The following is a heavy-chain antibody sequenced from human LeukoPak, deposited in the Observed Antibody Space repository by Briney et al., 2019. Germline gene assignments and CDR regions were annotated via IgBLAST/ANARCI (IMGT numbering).Heavy chain of an antibody. CDR2: ISGSGGST. V-gene: IGHV3-23*01. CDR1: GFTFSSYA. D-gene: IGHD3-9*01. CDR3: AKDTSTGYSYFDN. Sequence: PGGSLRLSCAASGFTFSSYAMSWVRQAPGKGLEWVSAISGSGGSTYYADPVKGRFTISRDNSKNTLYLQINGLRAEDTAVYYCAKDTSTGYSYFDNWGQGTLVTVSS. J-gene: IGHJ4*02.